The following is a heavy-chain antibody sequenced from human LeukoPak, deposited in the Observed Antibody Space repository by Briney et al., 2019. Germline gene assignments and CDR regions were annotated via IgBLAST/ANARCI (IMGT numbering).Heavy chain of an antibody. CDR2: IGGGGYTT. CDR1: GLTFCNYD. Sequence: GGSLRLSCVASGLTFCNYDMNWVRQAPGKGLEWVSSIGGGGYTTYYADSVRGRFTISRDNSKNSMYLQMSSLRAEDTAIYYCAEVESSYCRIWGQGTLVTVSS. D-gene: IGHD3-10*01. V-gene: IGHV3-23*01. J-gene: IGHJ4*02. CDR3: AEVESSYCRI.